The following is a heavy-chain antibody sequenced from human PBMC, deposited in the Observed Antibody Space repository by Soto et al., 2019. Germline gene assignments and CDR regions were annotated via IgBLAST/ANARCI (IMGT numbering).Heavy chain of an antibody. J-gene: IGHJ4*02. CDR2: IYPGDSDT. D-gene: IGHD3-3*01. Sequence: GESLKISCKGSGYSFTSYWIGWVRQMPGKGLEWMGIIYPGDSDTRYSPSFQGQVTISADKSISTAYLQWSSLKASDTAMYYCARSEFDFWSNPPKYYFDYWGQGTLVTVSS. CDR3: ARSEFDFWSNPPKYYFDY. V-gene: IGHV5-51*01. CDR1: GYSFTSYW.